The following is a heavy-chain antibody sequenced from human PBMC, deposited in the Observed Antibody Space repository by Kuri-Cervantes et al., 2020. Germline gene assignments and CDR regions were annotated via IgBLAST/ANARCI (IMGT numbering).Heavy chain of an antibody. CDR1: GGSISSYY. CDR3: ARDTMVRGYPLHDY. V-gene: IGHV4-4*07. CDR2: IYTSGST. J-gene: IGHJ4*02. Sequence: SETLSLTCTVSGGSISSYYWSWIRQPAGKGLEWIGRIYTSGSTNYNPSLKSRVTISVDRSKNQFSLKLSSVTAADTAVYYCARDTMVRGYPLHDYWGQGTLVTVSS. D-gene: IGHD3-10*01.